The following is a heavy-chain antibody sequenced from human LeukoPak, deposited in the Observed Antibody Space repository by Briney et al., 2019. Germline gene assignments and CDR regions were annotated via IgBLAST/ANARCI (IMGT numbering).Heavy chain of an antibody. Sequence: GASVKVSCKASGYTFTGYYMHWVRQAPGQGLEWMGWINPSGGSTSYAQKFQGRVTMTRDTSTSTVYMELSSLRSEDTAVYYCARGGSCNSASGGDCSHLLIAWGQGTLVTVSS. V-gene: IGHV1-46*01. J-gene: IGHJ5*02. D-gene: IGHD2-21*02. CDR3: ARGGSCNSASGGDCSHLLIA. CDR1: GYTFTGYY. CDR2: INPSGGST.